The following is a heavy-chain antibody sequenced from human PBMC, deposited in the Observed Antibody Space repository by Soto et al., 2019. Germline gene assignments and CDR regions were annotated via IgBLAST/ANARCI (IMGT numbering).Heavy chain of an antibody. J-gene: IGHJ4*02. CDR1: GGSVSSGSYY. Sequence: QVQLQESGPGLVKPSETLSLTCTVSGGSVSSGSYYWSWIRQPPGKGLEWIGYIYYSGGTNYNPSLKSRVHQSRGPSKDQVSLKLRLVDAADPGVYYCARGGGVTATFDYWGQGTLVTVSS. D-gene: IGHD5-18*01. CDR3: ARGGGVTATFDY. CDR2: IYYSGGT. V-gene: IGHV4-61*01.